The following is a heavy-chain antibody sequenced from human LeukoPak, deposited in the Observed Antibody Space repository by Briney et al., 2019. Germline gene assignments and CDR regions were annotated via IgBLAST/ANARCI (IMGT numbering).Heavy chain of an antibody. CDR3: AKASYSSGWYEADY. D-gene: IGHD6-19*01. CDR2: ISWNSGSI. CDR1: GFTFDDYA. V-gene: IGHV3-9*01. Sequence: SLRLSCAASGFTFDDYAMHWVRQAPGKGLEWVSGISWNSGSINYADSVKGRFTISRDNAKNSLYLQMNSLRAEDTAFYYCAKASYSSGWYEADYWGQGTLVTVSS. J-gene: IGHJ4*02.